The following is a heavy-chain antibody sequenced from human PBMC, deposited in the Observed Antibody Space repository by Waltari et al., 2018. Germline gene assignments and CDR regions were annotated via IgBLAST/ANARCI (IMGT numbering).Heavy chain of an antibody. CDR1: GGSISSGSYY. Sequence: QVQLQESGPGLVKPSQTLSLTCTVSGGSISSGSYYWSWIRQPAGKGLAWIGRIYTSGSTNYNPSRNRRVTISVDTSKNQFSLKLSSVTAADTAVYYCARSEHYDILTGPLDYWGQGTLVTVSS. J-gene: IGHJ4*02. CDR2: IYTSGST. CDR3: ARSEHYDILTGPLDY. V-gene: IGHV4-61*02. D-gene: IGHD3-9*01.